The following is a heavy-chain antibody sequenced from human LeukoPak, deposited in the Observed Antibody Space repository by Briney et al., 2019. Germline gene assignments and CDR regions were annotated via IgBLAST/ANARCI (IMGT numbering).Heavy chain of an antibody. V-gene: IGHV1-2*04. J-gene: IGHJ4*02. Sequence: VASVKVSCKASGYTFTAYYIHWVRQAPGQGLEWMGWINSNSGGTNYAQKFQGWVTMTRDTSISTAYMELSRLKSNDTAVYYCARGYGDYGFDYWGQGTLVPVSS. CDR1: GYTFTAYY. CDR3: ARGYGDYGFDY. D-gene: IGHD4-17*01. CDR2: INSNSGGT.